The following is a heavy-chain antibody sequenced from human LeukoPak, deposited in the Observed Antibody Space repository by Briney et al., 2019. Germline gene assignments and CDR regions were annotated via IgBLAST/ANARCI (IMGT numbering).Heavy chain of an antibody. CDR3: ARRYFGMGV. CDR1: GFTFSSYA. Sequence: PGGSLRLSCAACGFTFSSYAMTWVRQAPGKGLEWVSVIYSGGNTYYADPVKGRFIISRDNSKNTLYLQMNSLRAEDTAVYYCARRYFGMGVWGQGTTVTVSS. V-gene: IGHV3-66*04. J-gene: IGHJ6*02. CDR2: IYSGGNT.